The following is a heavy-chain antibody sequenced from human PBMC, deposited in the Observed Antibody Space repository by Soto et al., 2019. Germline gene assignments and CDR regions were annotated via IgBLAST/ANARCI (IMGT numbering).Heavy chain of an antibody. CDR3: SKAVVVREIYYGRDV. Sequence: DVQLLESGGGLVQPGGSLRLSCAASGFTFTTYAMNWVRQAPGKGLEWVSGISESGGSTYYADSVKGRFTISRDNSKNTLFLQMNSLRAEDTAVYHFSKAVVVREIYYGRDVRGQGTTVTVAS. V-gene: IGHV3-23*01. J-gene: IGHJ6*02. D-gene: IGHD2-21*01. CDR2: ISESGGST. CDR1: GFTFTTYA.